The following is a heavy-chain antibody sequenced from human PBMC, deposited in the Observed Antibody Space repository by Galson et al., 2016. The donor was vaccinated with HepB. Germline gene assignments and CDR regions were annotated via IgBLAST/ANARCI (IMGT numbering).Heavy chain of an antibody. CDR1: GFTFSSYS. D-gene: IGHD3-16*01. Sequence: SLRLSCAASGFTFSSYSMNWVRQAPGKGLEWVSYISSSSSTIYYADSVKGRFTISRDNAKNSLYLQMNSLRDEDTAVYYCARDLIAVTFGGIEDYFDYWGQGTLVTVSS. J-gene: IGHJ4*02. CDR2: ISSSSSTI. V-gene: IGHV3-48*02. CDR3: ARDLIAVTFGGIEDYFDY.